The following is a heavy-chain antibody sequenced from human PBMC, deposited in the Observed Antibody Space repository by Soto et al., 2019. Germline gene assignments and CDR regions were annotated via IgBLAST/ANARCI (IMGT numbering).Heavy chain of an antibody. V-gene: IGHV3-64*04. CDR2: ISSNGGST. CDR3: ARALVEVPAHPRLDAFDI. CDR1: GFTFSSYA. J-gene: IGHJ3*02. D-gene: IGHD2-15*01. Sequence: GGSLRLSCSASGFTFSSYAMHWVRQAPGKGLEYVSAISSNGGSTYYADSVKGRFTVSRDNSRNTLSLQMTSLRVEDTAVYYCARALVEVPAHPRLDAFDIWGQGTMVTVSS.